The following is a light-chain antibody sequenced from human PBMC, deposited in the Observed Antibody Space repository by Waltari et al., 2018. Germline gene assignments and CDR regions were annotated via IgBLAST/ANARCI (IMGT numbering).Light chain of an antibody. J-gene: IGKJ2*02. CDR1: QRVSSSY. V-gene: IGKV3-20*01. CDR3: HQYGSSPGT. Sequence: EIVLTQSPGTLSLSPGEGATLSCRASQRVSSSYLAWYQQKPGQAPRLLIYGASSRATGIPDRFSGSGSGTDFTLTIIRLETEDFAVYYCHQYGSSPGTFGQGTKLEIK. CDR2: GAS.